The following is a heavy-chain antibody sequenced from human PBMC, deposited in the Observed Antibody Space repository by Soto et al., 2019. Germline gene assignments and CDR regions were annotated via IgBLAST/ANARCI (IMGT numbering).Heavy chain of an antibody. V-gene: IGHV1-18*01. CDR2: ISAYNGNT. Sequence: ASVKVSCKASGYTLTSYGISWVRQAPGQGLEWMGWISAYNGNTNYAQKLQGRVTMTTDTSTSTAYMELRSLRSDGTAVYYCARKQLWFGMDVWGQGTTVTVSS. CDR3: ARKQLWFGMDV. CDR1: GYTLTSYG. D-gene: IGHD5-18*01. J-gene: IGHJ6*02.